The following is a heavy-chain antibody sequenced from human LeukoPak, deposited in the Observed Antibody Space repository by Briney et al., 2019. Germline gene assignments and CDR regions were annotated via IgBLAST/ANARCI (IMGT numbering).Heavy chain of an antibody. CDR2: IYPGDSDT. J-gene: IGHJ4*02. V-gene: IGHV5-51*01. CDR3: AREGRSSSPMDY. Sequence: GEPLKISCKGSGYSFNTYWIGWVRQMPGKGLEWMGIIYPGDSDTRYSPSFQGQVTISADKSLSTAYLQWGSMKASDTAMYYCAREGRSSSPMDYWGQRTLVTVSS. CDR1: GYSFNTYW. D-gene: IGHD6-6*01.